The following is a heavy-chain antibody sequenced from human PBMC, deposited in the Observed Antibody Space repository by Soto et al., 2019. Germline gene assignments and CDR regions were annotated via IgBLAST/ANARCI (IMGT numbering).Heavy chain of an antibody. D-gene: IGHD3-3*01. Sequence: GASLKVSCKASGGSFGKSAINWVRQTPGQGLEWLGGFIPVYRTLNYAQKFQGRVTITADESTGTAYMTLSSLASDDTAVYYCATGVIWIGYFTVDSWGQGXRVTVSS. CDR2: FIPVYRTL. CDR3: ATGVIWIGYFTVDS. J-gene: IGHJ4*02. V-gene: IGHV1-69*13. CDR1: GGSFGKSA.